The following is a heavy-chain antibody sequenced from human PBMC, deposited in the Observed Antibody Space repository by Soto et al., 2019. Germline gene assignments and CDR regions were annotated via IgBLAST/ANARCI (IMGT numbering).Heavy chain of an antibody. V-gene: IGHV3-73*01. CDR1: GFTFIGSA. J-gene: IGHJ6*02. D-gene: IGHD3-10*01. CDR2: IRSKANSYAT. Sequence: GGSLRLSCAASGFTFIGSAIHFFRHSSCKWLEWVGRIRSKANSYATAYAASVKGRFTISRDDSKNTAYLQMNSLKTEDTAVYYCTTYYGSGSYKYYGMDVWGQGTTVTVSS. CDR3: TTYYGSGSYKYYGMDV.